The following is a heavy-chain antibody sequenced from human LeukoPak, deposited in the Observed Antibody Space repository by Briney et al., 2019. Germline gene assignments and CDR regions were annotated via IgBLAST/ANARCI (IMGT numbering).Heavy chain of an antibody. Sequence: PGGSLRLSCVGSGFRFDDYAMHWVRQTPGKGPAWVSGITSDSSRIDYADSVKGRFTIFRDNAKNSLSLEMNDLRIEDTAVYYCAKEKLGPRDGTDYYDNTGYYPLDFWGRGTKVTVSS. CDR1: GFRFDDYA. CDR2: ITSDSSRI. D-gene: IGHD3-22*01. V-gene: IGHV3-9*01. J-gene: IGHJ3*01. CDR3: AKEKLGPRDGTDYYDNTGYYPLDF.